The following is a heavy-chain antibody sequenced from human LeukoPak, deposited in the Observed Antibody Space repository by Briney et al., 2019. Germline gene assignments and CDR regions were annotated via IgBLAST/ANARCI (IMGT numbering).Heavy chain of an antibody. CDR3: ARSVSTGVVAATFDY. D-gene: IGHD2-15*01. CDR1: GGTFSSYA. J-gene: IGHJ4*02. CDR2: IIPIFGTA. V-gene: IGHV1-69*13. Sequence: SVKVSCKASGGTFSSYAISWVRQAPGQGLEWMGGIIPIFGTANYAQKFQGRVTITADESTSTAYMELSSLRSEDTAVYYCARSVSTGVVAATFDYWGQGTLVTVSP.